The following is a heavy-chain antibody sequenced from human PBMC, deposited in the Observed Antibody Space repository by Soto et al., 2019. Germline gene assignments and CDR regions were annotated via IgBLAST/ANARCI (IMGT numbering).Heavy chain of an antibody. CDR3: ARVSYYDVLTGYDPQKYFSYAMDV. Sequence: AAVKVTCKTSGYSFTTYGIIWVRQAPGQGLEWLGWISPSNANTNYAKKFQGRVTMTADTSTSTAYMDLRSLKSDDSAVYYCARVSYYDVLTGYDPQKYFSYAMDVWGQGTTVTVSS. CDR2: ISPSNANT. CDR1: GYSFTTYG. J-gene: IGHJ6*02. D-gene: IGHD3-9*01. V-gene: IGHV1-18*04.